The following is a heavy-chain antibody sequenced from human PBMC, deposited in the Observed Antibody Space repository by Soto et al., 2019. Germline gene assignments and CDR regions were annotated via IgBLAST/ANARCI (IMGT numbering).Heavy chain of an antibody. Sequence: SETLSLTCTVSGGSISNYYWSWIRQPPGKGLEWIGYIHYSGSTNYSPSLKSRVTISVDTSKNQFSLKLSSVTAADTAVYYCARAYCSCDTCSTYNWFDSWGQGTLVNVAS. CDR1: GGSISNYY. CDR2: IHYSGST. V-gene: IGHV4-59*01. J-gene: IGHJ5*01. CDR3: ARAYCSCDTCSTYNWFDS. D-gene: IGHD2-15*01.